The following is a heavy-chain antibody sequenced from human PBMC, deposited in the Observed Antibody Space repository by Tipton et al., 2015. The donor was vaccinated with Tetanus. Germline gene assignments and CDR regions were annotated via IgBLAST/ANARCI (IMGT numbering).Heavy chain of an antibody. V-gene: IGHV4-59*01. CDR3: EGDDYYETSLRDYYGEEV. CDR2: IYYTGAT. CDR1: GASITTYH. J-gene: IGHJ6*02. Sequence: TLSLTCTVSGASITTYHWSWLRQTPGRGLEWIGHIYYTGATSYNSSLQSRVTLSIDTSKNQFSLKMNSVTAADTAVYFCEGDDYYETSLRDYYGEEVWGQGTTVTVPS. D-gene: IGHD3-16*01.